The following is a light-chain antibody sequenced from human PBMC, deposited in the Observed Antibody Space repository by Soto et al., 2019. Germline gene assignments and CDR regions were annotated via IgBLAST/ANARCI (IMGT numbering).Light chain of an antibody. CDR1: QSVSNNY. CDR3: HQRQSWPRT. CDR2: GAS. Sequence: ENVLTQSPGTLSLSPGERATLSCRASQSVSNNYLAWYQQKPGQAPRLLIYGASNRAAGIPARFSASGSGTDFTLTISDVQPEDFALYYCHQRQSWPRTFGQGTKV. J-gene: IGKJ1*01. V-gene: IGKV3-11*01.